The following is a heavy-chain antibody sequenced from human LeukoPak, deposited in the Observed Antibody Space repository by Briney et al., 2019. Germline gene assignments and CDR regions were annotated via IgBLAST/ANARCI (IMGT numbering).Heavy chain of an antibody. Sequence: SETLSLTCTASGGSISSYYWSWIRQPPGKGLEWIGYIYYSGSTNYNPSLKSRVTISVDTSKNQFSLKLSSVTAADTAVYYCARDLNYYDSSGFDYWGQGTLVTVSS. CDR1: GGSISSYY. V-gene: IGHV4-59*01. CDR3: ARDLNYYDSSGFDY. CDR2: IYYSGST. J-gene: IGHJ4*02. D-gene: IGHD3-22*01.